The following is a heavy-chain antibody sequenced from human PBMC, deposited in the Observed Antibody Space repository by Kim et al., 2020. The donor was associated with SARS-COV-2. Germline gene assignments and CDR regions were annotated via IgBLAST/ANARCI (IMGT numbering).Heavy chain of an antibody. V-gene: IGHV3-64D*06. CDR2: IYINGVTT. CDR1: GFTFSGYA. CDR3: VKGMGSGTYSFES. D-gene: IGHD3-10*01. J-gene: IGHJ4*02. Sequence: GGSLRLSCSASGFTFSGYAMYWVRQAPGKGLEYVSPIYINGVTTYYADSVKGRFTISRDNSKKMVYLQMSSLRVEDTAIYYCVKGMGSGTYSFESWGQGTLVPVFS.